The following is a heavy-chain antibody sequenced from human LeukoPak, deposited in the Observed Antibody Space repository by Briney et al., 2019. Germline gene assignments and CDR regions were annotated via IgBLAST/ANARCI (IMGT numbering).Heavy chain of an antibody. CDR3: AKDVGEQWLVMYYFDY. CDR1: GFTFGTYG. Sequence: GGSLRLSCEASGFTFGTYGMTWVRQAPGKGLEWVSAISGSGGSTYYADSVKGRFTISRDNSKNTLYLQMNSLRAEDTAVYYCAKDVGEQWLVMYYFDYWGQGTLVTVSS. V-gene: IGHV3-23*01. CDR2: ISGSGGST. D-gene: IGHD6-19*01. J-gene: IGHJ4*02.